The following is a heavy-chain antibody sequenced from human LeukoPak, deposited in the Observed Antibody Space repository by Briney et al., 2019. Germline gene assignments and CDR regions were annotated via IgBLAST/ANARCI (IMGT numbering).Heavy chain of an antibody. V-gene: IGHV3-33*01. Sequence: GRSLRLSCAASGFPFNIYGMHWVRQAPGKGLEWVAVIWYDGSNKYYADSVKGRFTISRDNSKNTLYLQMNSLRAEDTAVYYCARDLERRGGYYGMDVWGQGTTVTVSS. CDR2: IWYDGSNK. CDR1: GFPFNIYG. CDR3: ARDLERRGGYYGMDV. D-gene: IGHD1-1*01. J-gene: IGHJ6*02.